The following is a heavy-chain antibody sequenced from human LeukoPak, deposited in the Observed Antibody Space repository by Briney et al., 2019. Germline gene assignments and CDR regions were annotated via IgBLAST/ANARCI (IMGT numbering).Heavy chain of an antibody. D-gene: IGHD6-13*01. Sequence: GRSLRLSCAASGFTFSSYGMHWVRQAPGKGLEWVAVIWYDGSNKYYADSVKGRFTISRDNSKNTLYLQMNSLRAEDTAVYYCARDLQQLASALAYWGQGTLVTVSS. CDR2: IWYDGSNK. V-gene: IGHV3-33*01. CDR3: ARDLQQLASALAY. J-gene: IGHJ4*02. CDR1: GFTFSSYG.